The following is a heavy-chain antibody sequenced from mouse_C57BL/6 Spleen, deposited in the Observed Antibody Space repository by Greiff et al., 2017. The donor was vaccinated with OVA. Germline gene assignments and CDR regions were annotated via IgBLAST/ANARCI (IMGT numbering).Heavy chain of an antibody. V-gene: IGHV1-42*01. CDR1: GYSFTGYY. Sequence: VQLQQSGPELVKPGASVKISCKASGYSFTGYYMNWVKQSPEKSLEWIGEINPSTGGTTYNQKFKAKATLTVDKSSSTAYMQLKSLTSEDSAVYYCARGDSSGRDYWGQGTTLTVSS. D-gene: IGHD3-2*02. CDR2: INPSTGGT. J-gene: IGHJ2*01. CDR3: ARGDSSGRDY.